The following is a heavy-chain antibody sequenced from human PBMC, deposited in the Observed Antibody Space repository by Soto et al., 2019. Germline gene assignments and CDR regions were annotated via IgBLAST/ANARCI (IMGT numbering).Heavy chain of an antibody. CDR3: VRDSGAKLSSS. V-gene: IGHV1-69*13. D-gene: IGHD6-13*01. Sequence: SVKISCKASGGTFSSYRINWVRQAPGQGLEWMGGIVPIYRTADSAQEFQGRVTITADESARTAYMELRSLKSRDTAVYYCVRDSGAKLSSSWGQGTLVTVSS. J-gene: IGHJ4*02. CDR2: IVPIYRTA. CDR1: GGTFSSYR.